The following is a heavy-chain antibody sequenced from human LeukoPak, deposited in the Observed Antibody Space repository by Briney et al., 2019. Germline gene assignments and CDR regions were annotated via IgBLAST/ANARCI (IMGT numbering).Heavy chain of an antibody. CDR2: IRSKANSYAT. J-gene: IGHJ5*02. CDR3: TRHFNWNYDPGLDTSYS. Sequence: GGSLRLSWAASGFTFSGSAMHWVRQASGKGLEWVGRIRSKANSYATAYAASVKGRFTISRDDSKNTAYLQMNSLKTEDTAVYYCTRHFNWNYDPGLDTSYSWGQGTLVTVSS. V-gene: IGHV3-73*01. D-gene: IGHD1-7*01. CDR1: GFTFSGSA.